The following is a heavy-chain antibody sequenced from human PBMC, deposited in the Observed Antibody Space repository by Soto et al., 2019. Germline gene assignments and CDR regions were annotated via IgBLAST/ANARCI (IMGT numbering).Heavy chain of an antibody. CDR2: ISGSGDST. CDR3: AKDSRGGSSGY. D-gene: IGHD6-13*01. CDR1: GFTFSSYA. J-gene: IGHJ4*02. Sequence: EVQLLESGGGLVQPGGSLRLSCAASGFTFSSYAMSWVRQAPGKGLEWVSVISGSGDSTYYADSVKGRFTISRDNSKNELSLQMNSLRAEDTAVYYCAKDSRGGSSGYWGEGTLVTVSS. V-gene: IGHV3-23*01.